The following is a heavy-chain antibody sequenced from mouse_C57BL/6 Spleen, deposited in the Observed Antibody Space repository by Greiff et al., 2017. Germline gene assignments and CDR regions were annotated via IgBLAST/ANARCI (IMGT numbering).Heavy chain of an antibody. CDR1: GYTFTSYT. J-gene: IGHJ4*01. CDR3: ARSVEYAMDY. Sequence: QVQLQQSGAELARPGASVKMSCKASGYTFTSYTMHWVKQRPGQGLEWIGYINPSSGYTKYNQKFKDKATLTADKSSSTAYMQLSSLTSEDTAVYYCARSVEYAMDYWGQGTSVTVSS. CDR2: INPSSGYT. V-gene: IGHV1-4*01.